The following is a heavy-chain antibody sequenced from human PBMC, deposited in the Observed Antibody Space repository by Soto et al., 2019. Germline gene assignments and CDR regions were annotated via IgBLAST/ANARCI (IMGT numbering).Heavy chain of an antibody. CDR1: GFTFSNAW. CDR3: TTGRWLHRRGVD. D-gene: IGHD5-12*01. Sequence: GGSLRLSCAASGFTFSNAWMSWVRQAPGKGLEWVGRIKSKTDGGTTDYAAPVKGRFTISRDDSKNTLYLQMNSLKTEDTAVYYCTTGRWLHRRGVDWGQGTLVTVSS. V-gene: IGHV3-15*01. J-gene: IGHJ4*02. CDR2: IKSKTDGGTT.